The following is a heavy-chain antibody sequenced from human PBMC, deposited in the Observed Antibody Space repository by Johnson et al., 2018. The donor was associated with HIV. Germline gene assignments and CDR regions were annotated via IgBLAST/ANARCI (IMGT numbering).Heavy chain of an antibody. CDR1: GFTFSNAW. D-gene: IGHD2-21*01. CDR3: TTACDVASCRVDAFYI. J-gene: IGHJ3*02. Sequence: VQLVESGGGLVKPGGSLRLSCAASGFTFSNAWMSWVRQAPGKGLEWVGRIKSKTDGGTTDYAAPVKGRFTISRDDSKNTLYLQMNSLKTEDTAVYSCTTACDVASCRVDAFYICGQGTIVTVSS. V-gene: IGHV3-15*01. CDR2: IKSKTDGGTT.